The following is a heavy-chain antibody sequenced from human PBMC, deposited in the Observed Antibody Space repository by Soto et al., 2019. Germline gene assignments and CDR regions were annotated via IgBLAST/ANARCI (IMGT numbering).Heavy chain of an antibody. V-gene: IGHV4-59*01. D-gene: IGHD6-6*01. CDR3: ARVGGVSARTFDY. CDR1: GGSIEDIS. CDR2: IYGWWSS. J-gene: IGHJ4*02. Sequence: SETLSLACSVSGGSIEDISWRWMRHPPGKGLWGIVYIYGWWSSDYKPSLKGRVTVSVDTSKNQFSLKVRCVSAADTAVYYCARVGGVSARTFDYWGQGTLVTVSS.